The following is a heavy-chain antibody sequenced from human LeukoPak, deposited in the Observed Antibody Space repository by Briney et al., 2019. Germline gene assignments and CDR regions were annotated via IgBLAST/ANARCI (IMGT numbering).Heavy chain of an antibody. Sequence: SVNVSCKASVGTFNRYAISWVRQAPGQGLEWMGGIIPMFGIANYAQKFQGRVTITADESTSTAYMELSSLRSEDTAVYYCARDRPYTGGWRGFDYWGQGTLVTVSS. J-gene: IGHJ4*02. V-gene: IGHV1-69*13. D-gene: IGHD6-19*01. CDR3: ARDRPYTGGWRGFDY. CDR1: VGTFNRYA. CDR2: IIPMFGIA.